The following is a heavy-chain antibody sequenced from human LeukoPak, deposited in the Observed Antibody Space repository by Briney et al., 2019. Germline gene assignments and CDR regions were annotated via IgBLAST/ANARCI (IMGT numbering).Heavy chain of an antibody. CDR2: ISYEGGTQ. D-gene: IGHD3-10*01. Sequence: GGSLRLSCAASGVTLSPYGMHRVRQAPGKGRGWGAVISYEGGTQHYADSVKGRFIISRDNPRNTLYLQMNILRTEDTAVYYCAKEGTPQVSTWYDLWGQGTQVIVSS. J-gene: IGHJ5*02. CDR3: AKEGTPQVSTWYDL. CDR1: GVTLSPYG. V-gene: IGHV3-30*18.